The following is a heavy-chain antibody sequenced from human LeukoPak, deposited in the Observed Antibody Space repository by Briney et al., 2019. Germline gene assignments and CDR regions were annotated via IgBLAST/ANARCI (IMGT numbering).Heavy chain of an antibody. CDR1: GFTFSNVW. Sequence: GGSLRLSCAASGFTFSNVWMSWVRQAPGKGLEWVGCIKSKTDGGTTDYAAPVKGRFTISRDDSKNTLNLQMNSLKTEDTAVYYCTTSIAVAGSLDYWGQGTLVTVSS. CDR3: TTSIAVAGSLDY. J-gene: IGHJ4*02. CDR2: IKSKTDGGTT. V-gene: IGHV3-15*01. D-gene: IGHD6-19*01.